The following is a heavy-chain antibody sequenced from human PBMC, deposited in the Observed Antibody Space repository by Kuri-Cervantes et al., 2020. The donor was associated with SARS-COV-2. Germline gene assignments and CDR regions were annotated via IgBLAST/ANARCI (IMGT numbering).Heavy chain of an antibody. D-gene: IGHD6-13*01. CDR3: AREYSSSWYARPDYYYGMDV. V-gene: IGHV1-69*04. J-gene: IGHJ6*02. Sequence: SVKVSCKASGGTFSSYAISWVRQAPGRGLEWMGRIIPILGIANYAQKFQGRVTITADKSTSTAYMELSSLRSEDTAVYYCAREYSSSWYARPDYYYGMDVWGQGTTVTVSS. CDR2: IIPILGIA. CDR1: GGTFSSYA.